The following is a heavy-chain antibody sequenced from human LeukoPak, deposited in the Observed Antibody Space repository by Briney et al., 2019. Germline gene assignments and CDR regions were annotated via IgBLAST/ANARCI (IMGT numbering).Heavy chain of an antibody. J-gene: IGHJ4*02. CDR3: ARRYYDFWSGYYIDY. Sequence: GESLQISCKGSGYSFTSYWIGWVRQLPGKGLEWMGIIYPGDSDTRYSPSFQGQVTISADKSISTAYLQWSSLKASDTAMYYCARRYYDFWSGYYIDYWGQGTLVTVSS. CDR1: GYSFTSYW. CDR2: IYPGDSDT. V-gene: IGHV5-51*01. D-gene: IGHD3-3*01.